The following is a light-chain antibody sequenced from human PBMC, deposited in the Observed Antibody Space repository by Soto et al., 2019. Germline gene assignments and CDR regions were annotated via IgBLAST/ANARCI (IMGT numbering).Light chain of an antibody. CDR2: GAS. CDR1: QSVNRN. CDR3: HQYNNWPPRYT. J-gene: IGKJ2*01. V-gene: IGKV3-15*01. Sequence: EIVMTQSPAILTVSPGERATLSCRASQSVNRNVAWYQQKLGQAPRFIIHGASTRATGIPARFSGSGSGTEFTLTIDSLQSEDFAVYYCHQYNNWPPRYTFGQGTKLEIK.